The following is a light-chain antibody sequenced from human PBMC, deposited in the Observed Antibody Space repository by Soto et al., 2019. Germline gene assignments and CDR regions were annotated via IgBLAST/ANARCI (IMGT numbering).Light chain of an antibody. CDR1: QSVSSN. CDR2: GAS. CDR3: QQYNNWLT. Sequence: EIVMTQSPATLSVSPGERATLSCRASQSVSSNLAWYQQKPGQAPRLLIYGASTRATGIPARFSGSGSGTEFNLTVSSLQSEDFASYYCQQYNNWLTFGGGIKVEIK. J-gene: IGKJ4*01. V-gene: IGKV3-15*01.